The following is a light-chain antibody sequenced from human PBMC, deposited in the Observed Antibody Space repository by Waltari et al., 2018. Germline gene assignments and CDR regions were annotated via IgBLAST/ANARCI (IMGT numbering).Light chain of an antibody. Sequence: QSALTQPPSASGSPGQSVAISCTGTSSDIGRYDLVSWYQKHPGKAPKLIISEVNKRPSGVPDRFSGAKSGNTASLTFSGLQAEDEADYYCSSHGGSDKFYVFGTGTKVTVL. V-gene: IGLV2-8*01. J-gene: IGLJ1*01. CDR1: SSDIGRYDL. CDR3: SSHGGSDKFYV. CDR2: EVN.